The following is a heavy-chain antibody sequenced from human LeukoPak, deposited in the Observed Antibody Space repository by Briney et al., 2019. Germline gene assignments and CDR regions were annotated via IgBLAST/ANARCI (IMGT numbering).Heavy chain of an antibody. V-gene: IGHV4-4*07. D-gene: IGHD3-9*01. CDR1: GGSISSYY. J-gene: IGHJ5*02. CDR2: IYTSGST. CDR3: ARTSTTYDILTGYFMYNWFDP. Sequence: SETLSLTCTVSGGSISSYYWSWIRQPAGKGLEWIGRIYTSGSTNYNPSLKSRVTMSVDTSKNQFPLKLSSVTAADTAVYYCARTSTTYDILTGYFMYNWFDPWGQGTLVTVSS.